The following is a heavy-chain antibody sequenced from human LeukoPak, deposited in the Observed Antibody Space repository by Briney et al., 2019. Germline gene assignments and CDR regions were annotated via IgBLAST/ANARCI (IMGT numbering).Heavy chain of an antibody. D-gene: IGHD6-13*01. V-gene: IGHV3-7*01. CDR3: ARTAIAAAAFYNWFDS. CDR2: IKQDGTEK. Sequence: GGSLRLSCAASGFTFSNYWMTWVRQAPGKGLEWVANIKQDGTEKYYVDSVKGRFTISRDNAKNSLYLQMNSLRAEDTAVYYCARTAIAAAAFYNWFDSWGQGTLVTVSS. J-gene: IGHJ5*01. CDR1: GFTFSNYW.